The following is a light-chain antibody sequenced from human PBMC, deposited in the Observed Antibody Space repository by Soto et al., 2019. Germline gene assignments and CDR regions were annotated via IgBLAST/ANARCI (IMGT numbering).Light chain of an antibody. V-gene: IGKV1-39*01. Sequence: DIQMTQSPSSLSASVGDRVTITCRASQSISNYLNWYQQKPGKAPKLLMYAASSLQSGVPSRFSGIRSGTDFTLTISSLQPEDFATYYCQQSYSTPRTFGQGTKVEIK. CDR2: AAS. CDR1: QSISNY. CDR3: QQSYSTPRT. J-gene: IGKJ1*01.